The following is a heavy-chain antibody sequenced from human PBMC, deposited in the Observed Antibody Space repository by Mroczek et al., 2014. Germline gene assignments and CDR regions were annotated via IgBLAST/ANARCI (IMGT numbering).Heavy chain of an antibody. D-gene: IGHD3-3*01. CDR2: ISGSGDMT. CDR1: GFTFSNYG. V-gene: IGHV3-23*04. CDR3: AKLFRMGTTLDSWSGYGVLDC. J-gene: IGHJ4*01. Sequence: EVQLVESGEACYSLGGSLRLSCAASGFTFSNYGMSWVRQAPGGGLDWVSGISGSGDMTYYADSVKGRFTISRDNSKNILYLQMNGLRAEDTAVYYCAKLFRMGTTLDSWSGYGVLDCWGHGTLVTVSS.